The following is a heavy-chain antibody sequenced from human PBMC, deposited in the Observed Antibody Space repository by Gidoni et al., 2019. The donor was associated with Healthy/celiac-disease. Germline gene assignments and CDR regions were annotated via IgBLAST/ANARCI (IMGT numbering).Heavy chain of an antibody. D-gene: IGHD6-13*01. J-gene: IGHJ4*02. Sequence: EVQLVDSVGGLVKPGGSLRLSCAASGFTFSTYSMNWVRQAPGKGLAWVSSISSSSSYIYYADSVKGRFTISRDKAKNALYLQMNSLRAEDTAVYYCARDRISSSWYFDYWGQGTLVTGSS. CDR1: GFTFSTYS. V-gene: IGHV3-21*01. CDR2: ISSSSSYI. CDR3: ARDRISSSWYFDY.